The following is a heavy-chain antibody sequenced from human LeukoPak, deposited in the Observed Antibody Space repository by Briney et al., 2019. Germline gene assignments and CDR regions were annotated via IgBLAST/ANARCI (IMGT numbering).Heavy chain of an antibody. D-gene: IGHD2-15*01. CDR3: AREWLSSGDSHYSH. CDR2: INSGKGNT. V-gene: IGHV1-3*01. J-gene: IGHJ4*02. CDR1: GYTFTRYY. Sequence: ASVKVSCKASGYTFTRYYVNWVRQAPGQRLEWMGWINSGKGNTKYLQELQGRVAITTDTSASTVYMELSSLRSDDTALYYCAREWLSSGDSHYSHWGQGTLVTVSS.